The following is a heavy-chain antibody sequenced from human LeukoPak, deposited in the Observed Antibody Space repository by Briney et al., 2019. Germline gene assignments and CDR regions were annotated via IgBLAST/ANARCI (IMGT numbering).Heavy chain of an antibody. CDR2: IYYSGST. J-gene: IGHJ3*02. D-gene: IGHD6-13*01. Sequence: SETLSLTCTVSGGSISSYYWSWIRQPPGKGLEWIGYIYYSGSTNYNPSLKSRVTISVDTSKNQFSLKLSSVTAADTAVYYCARDNSSSFGDAFDIWGQGTMVTVSS. CDR3: ARDNSSSFGDAFDI. V-gene: IGHV4-59*01. CDR1: GGSISSYY.